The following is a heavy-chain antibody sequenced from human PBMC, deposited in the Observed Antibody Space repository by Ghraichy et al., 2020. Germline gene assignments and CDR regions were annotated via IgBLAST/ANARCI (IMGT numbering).Heavy chain of an antibody. D-gene: IGHD3-3*01. CDR2: IYYSGST. CDR1: GGSISSSSYY. V-gene: IGHV4-39*01. J-gene: IGHJ4*02. Sequence: SVTLSLTCTVSGGSISSSSYYWGWIRQPPGKGLEWIGSIYYSGSTYYNPSLKSRVTISVDTSKNQFSLKLSSVTAADTAVYYCARFHTIFGVVTTYYFDYCGQATLVTVSS. CDR3: ARFHTIFGVVTTYYFDY.